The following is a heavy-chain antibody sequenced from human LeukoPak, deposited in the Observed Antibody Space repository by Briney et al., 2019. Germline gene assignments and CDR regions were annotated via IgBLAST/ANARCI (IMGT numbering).Heavy chain of an antibody. CDR2: IYSGGST. D-gene: IGHD4-17*01. CDR3: ARSMTTVTVPDY. Sequence: SETLSLTCTVSGGSISSGSYFWGWIRQPPGKGLEWIGTIYSGGSTYYNPSLKSRVTISVDTSKNQFSLRLSSVTPADTAVYYCARSMTTVTVPDYWGQGTLVTVSS. V-gene: IGHV4-39*01. J-gene: IGHJ4*02. CDR1: GGSISSGSYF.